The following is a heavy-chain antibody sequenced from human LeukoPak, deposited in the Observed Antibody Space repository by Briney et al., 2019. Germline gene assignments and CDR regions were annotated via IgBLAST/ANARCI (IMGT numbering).Heavy chain of an antibody. CDR3: AKGTTIAVVASFDY. CDR2: ISSSSSYI. Sequence: GGSLRLSCAASGFTFSSYSMNWVRQAPGKGLEWVSSISSSSSYIYYADSVKGRFTISRDNAKNSLYLQMNSLRAEDTALYYCAKGTTIAVVASFDYWGQGTLVTVSS. J-gene: IGHJ4*02. V-gene: IGHV3-21*04. CDR1: GFTFSSYS. D-gene: IGHD6-19*01.